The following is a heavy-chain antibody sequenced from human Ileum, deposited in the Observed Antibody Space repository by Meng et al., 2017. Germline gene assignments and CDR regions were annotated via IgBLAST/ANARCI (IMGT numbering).Heavy chain of an antibody. D-gene: IGHD4/OR15-4a*01. CDR2: IYDSGST. CDR3: SRGVMTIADD. Sequence: QETLQESGSGLVRPSETLSLTCIVSGGSVSRGPYYWTWIRPPPGKGLEWVGYIYDSGSTNYSPSLKSRVTISVDTSKNQFSLKLNSVTAADTAVYYCSRGVMTIADDWGQGTLVTVSS. V-gene: IGHV4-61*01. CDR1: GGSVSRGPYY. J-gene: IGHJ4*02.